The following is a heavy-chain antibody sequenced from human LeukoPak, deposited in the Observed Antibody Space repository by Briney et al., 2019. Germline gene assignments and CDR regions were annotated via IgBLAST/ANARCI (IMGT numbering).Heavy chain of an antibody. CDR1: GFTFSSYA. D-gene: IGHD6-13*01. CDR3: AKAYSSSWRYNWFDP. Sequence: PRGSLRLSCAASGFTFSSYAMSWVRQAPGKGLEWVSAISGSGGSTYYADSVKGRFTISRDNSKNTLYLQMNSLRAEDTAVYYCAKAYSSSWRYNWFDPWGQGTLVTVSS. CDR2: ISGSGGST. J-gene: IGHJ5*02. V-gene: IGHV3-23*01.